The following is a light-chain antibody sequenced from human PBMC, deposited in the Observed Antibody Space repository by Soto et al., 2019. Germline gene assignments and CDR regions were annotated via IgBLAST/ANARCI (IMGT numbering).Light chain of an antibody. J-gene: IGKJ1*01. V-gene: IGKV3-20*01. Sequence: EIVMTQSPATLSVSPGDRATLSCRASQSVSSNLAWYQQRPGQAPRLLIYGASSRATGIPDRFSGSGSGTDFTLTISRLEPEDSAVYFCQHYGSSPWTFGQGTKVDIK. CDR1: QSVSSN. CDR3: QHYGSSPWT. CDR2: GAS.